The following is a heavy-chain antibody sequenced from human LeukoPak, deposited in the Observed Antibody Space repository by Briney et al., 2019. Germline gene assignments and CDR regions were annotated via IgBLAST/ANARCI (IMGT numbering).Heavy chain of an antibody. D-gene: IGHD3-22*01. Sequence: ASVTVSYKASGYTFTDYYMHWVRQAPGQGLEWMGWINPNSGGTNYAQKFQGRVTMTRDTSISTAYMELSRLRSDDTAVYYCARDQGDRRYYYDSSGYFPPDYWGQGTLVTVSS. J-gene: IGHJ4*02. CDR3: ARDQGDRRYYYDSSGYFPPDY. CDR1: GYTFTDYY. CDR2: INPNSGGT. V-gene: IGHV1-2*02.